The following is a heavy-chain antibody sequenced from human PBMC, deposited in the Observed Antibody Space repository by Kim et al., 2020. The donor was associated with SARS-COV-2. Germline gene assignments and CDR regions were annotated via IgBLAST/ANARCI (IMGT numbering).Heavy chain of an antibody. D-gene: IGHD3-10*01. CDR2: ISAYNGNT. Sequence: ASVKVSCKASGYTFTSYGISWVRQAPGQGLEWMGWISAYNGNTNYAQKLQGRVTMTTDTSTSTAYMELRSLRSDDTAVYYCARDGGYYYGSGSYYPIDYWGQGTLVTVSS. CDR3: ARDGGYYYGSGSYYPIDY. CDR1: GYTFTSYG. V-gene: IGHV1-18*01. J-gene: IGHJ4*02.